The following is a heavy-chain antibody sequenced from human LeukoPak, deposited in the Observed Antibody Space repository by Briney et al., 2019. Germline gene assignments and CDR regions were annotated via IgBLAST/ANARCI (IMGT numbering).Heavy chain of an antibody. D-gene: IGHD5-18*01. Sequence: PSETLSLTCTVSGGSISSGGYYWSWLRQHPGKGLEWIGYIYYSGSTYYNPSLKRRVTISVDTSKNQFSLKLSSVTAADTAVYYCARTRYSYGYPYFDYWGQGTLVTVSS. V-gene: IGHV4-31*03. J-gene: IGHJ4*02. CDR2: IYYSGST. CDR1: GGSISSGGYY. CDR3: ARTRYSYGYPYFDY.